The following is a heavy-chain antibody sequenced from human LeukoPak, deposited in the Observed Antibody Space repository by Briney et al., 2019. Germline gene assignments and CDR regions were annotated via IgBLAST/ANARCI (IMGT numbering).Heavy chain of an antibody. CDR1: GFTFSSYA. D-gene: IGHD5-18*01. CDR3: VKFPQRHTAMATLDY. CDR2: ISGSGGST. Sequence: GGSLRLSCAASGFTFSSYAMSWVHQAPGKGLEWVSAISGSGGSTYYADSVKGRFTISRDNSKNTLYLQMNSLRAEDTAVYYCVKFPQRHTAMATLDYWGQGTLVTVSS. V-gene: IGHV3-23*01. J-gene: IGHJ4*02.